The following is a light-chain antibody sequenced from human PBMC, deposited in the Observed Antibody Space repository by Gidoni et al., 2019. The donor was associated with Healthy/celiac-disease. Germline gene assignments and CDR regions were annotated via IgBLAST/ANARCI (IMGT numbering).Light chain of an antibody. J-gene: IGKJ4*01. CDR2: DAS. CDR3: QQRSNWPELT. V-gene: IGKV3-11*01. Sequence: EIVLTQSPATLSLSPGERATPSCRASQSVSSYLAWYQQKPGQAPRLLIYDASNRATVIPARFSGSWSGTDFTLTISSLEPEDFAVYYCQQRSNWPELTFGGGTKVEIK. CDR1: QSVSSY.